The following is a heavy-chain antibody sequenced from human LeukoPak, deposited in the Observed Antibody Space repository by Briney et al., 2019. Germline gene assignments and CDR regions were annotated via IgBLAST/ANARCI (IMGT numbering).Heavy chain of an antibody. J-gene: IGHJ3*02. CDR3: AKYITMIVVGPDAFDI. CDR1: GFTFSSYS. D-gene: IGHD3-22*01. CDR2: ISSSSSYI. Sequence: GGSLRLSCAASGFTFSSYSMNWVRQAPGKGLEWVSSISSSSSYIYYADSVKGRFTISRDNAKNSLYLQMNSLRAEDTAVYYCAKYITMIVVGPDAFDIWGQGTMVTVSS. V-gene: IGHV3-21*01.